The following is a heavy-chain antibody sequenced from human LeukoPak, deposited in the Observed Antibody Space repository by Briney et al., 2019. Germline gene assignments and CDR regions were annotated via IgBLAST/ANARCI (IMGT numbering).Heavy chain of an antibody. Sequence: ESGPALVKPTQTLTLTCTFSGFSLSTSGMCVSWIRQPPGKALEWLARIDWDDDKYYSTSLKTRLTISKDSSKNQVVLTMTNMDPVDTATYYCARNHYHDSSGYHTLRDAFDIWGQGTMVTVSS. J-gene: IGHJ3*02. CDR1: GFSLSTSGMC. CDR2: IDWDDDK. V-gene: IGHV2-70*11. D-gene: IGHD3-22*01. CDR3: ARNHYHDSSGYHTLRDAFDI.